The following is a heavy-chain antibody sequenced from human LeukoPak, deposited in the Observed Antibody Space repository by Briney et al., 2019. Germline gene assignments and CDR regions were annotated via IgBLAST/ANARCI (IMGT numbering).Heavy chain of an antibody. Sequence: GGSLRLSCAASGFTFSNYWVLWVRQAPGKGLLWVSRINSDGSGTTYVDSVKGRFTISRDNAKNTLYLQMNSLRAEDTAVYYCARDQDGVGATIDCWGQGTLVTVSS. J-gene: IGHJ4*02. CDR3: ARDQDGVGATIDC. V-gene: IGHV3-74*01. CDR2: INSDGSGT. D-gene: IGHD1-26*01. CDR1: GFTFSNYW.